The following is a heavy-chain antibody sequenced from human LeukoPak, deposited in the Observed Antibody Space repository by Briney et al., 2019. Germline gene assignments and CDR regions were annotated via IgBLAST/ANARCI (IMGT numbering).Heavy chain of an antibody. D-gene: IGHD2-2*01. Sequence: PGGSLRLSCAASGFTFSSYAMHWVRQAPGKGLEYVSAIRRNGGSTYYANSVKGRFTISRDNSKNTLYLQMGSLRAEDMAVYYCARAAGYWSSTSCYYFDFWAQGTLVTVSS. CDR2: IRRNGGST. V-gene: IGHV3-64*01. CDR1: GFTFSSYA. CDR3: ARAAGYWSSTSCYYFDF. J-gene: IGHJ4*02.